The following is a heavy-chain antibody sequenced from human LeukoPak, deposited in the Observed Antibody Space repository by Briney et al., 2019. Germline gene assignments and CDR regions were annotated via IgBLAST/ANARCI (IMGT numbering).Heavy chain of an antibody. Sequence: SETLSLTCAVYGGSFSGYYWSWIRQPPGKGLEWIGEINHSGSTNYNPSLKSRVTISVDTSMNQFSLKLSSVTAADTAVYYCARGGGSDRDIVVVPAADYGYWGQGTLVTVSS. CDR3: ARGGGSDRDIVVVPAADYGY. V-gene: IGHV4-34*01. CDR2: INHSGST. J-gene: IGHJ4*02. CDR1: GGSFSGYY. D-gene: IGHD2-2*01.